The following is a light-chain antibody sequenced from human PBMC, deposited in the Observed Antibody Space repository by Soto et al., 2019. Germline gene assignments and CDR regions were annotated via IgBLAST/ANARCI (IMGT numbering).Light chain of an antibody. V-gene: IGKV3-20*01. CDR1: QSVSSSY. J-gene: IGKJ1*01. Sequence: EIVLTQSPGTLSLSPGERATLSCRASQSVSSSYLAWYQQKPGQAPRLLIYGASSRATGIPDRFSGSGSGTDFTLNISRLEPEDFAVYYCQQYDSSPVTFGQATKVKIK. CDR3: QQYDSSPVT. CDR2: GAS.